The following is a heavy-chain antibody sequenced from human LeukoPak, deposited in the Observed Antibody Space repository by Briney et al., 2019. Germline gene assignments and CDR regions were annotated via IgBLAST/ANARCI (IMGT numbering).Heavy chain of an antibody. CDR2: ISSNGGST. J-gene: IGHJ6*02. CDR1: GFTFSSYA. D-gene: IGHD3-3*01. V-gene: IGHV3-64*01. Sequence: GGSLRLSCAASGFTFSSYAMHWVRQAPGKGLEYVSAISSNGGSTYYANSVKGRFTISRDNSKNTLYLQMGSLRAEDMAVYYCARMEEYYYYYGMDVWGQGTTATVSS. CDR3: ARMEEYYYYYGMDV.